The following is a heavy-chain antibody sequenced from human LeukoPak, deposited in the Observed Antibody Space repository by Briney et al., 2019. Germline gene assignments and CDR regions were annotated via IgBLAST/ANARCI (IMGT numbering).Heavy chain of an antibody. CDR3: ARGAVAEQSEYFQY. Sequence: ASVKVSCKASGYSFTDYYMHWVRQAPGQGLEWMGWINPNSRGTNYAQKFQGRVTMTRDTSISTAHMEVSRLRSDDTAVYYCARGAVAEQSEYFQYWGQGTLVTVSS. CDR1: GYSFTDYY. D-gene: IGHD6-19*01. CDR2: INPNSRGT. V-gene: IGHV1-2*02. J-gene: IGHJ1*01.